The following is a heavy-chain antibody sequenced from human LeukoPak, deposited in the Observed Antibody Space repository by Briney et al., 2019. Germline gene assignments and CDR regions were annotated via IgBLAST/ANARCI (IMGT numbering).Heavy chain of an antibody. Sequence: QPGGSLRLSCAASGFTFSHYAMHWVRQAPGKGLEWVALISNDGNNQYYADSVKGRFTISRDSSKNTLYLHMNSLRAEDTAVYHCAKDGYCTTTACYPNHFASWGQGTLVTVSS. J-gene: IGHJ4*02. CDR3: AKDGYCTTTACYPNHFAS. D-gene: IGHD2-2*03. CDR2: ISNDGNNQ. CDR1: GFTFSHYA. V-gene: IGHV3-30*18.